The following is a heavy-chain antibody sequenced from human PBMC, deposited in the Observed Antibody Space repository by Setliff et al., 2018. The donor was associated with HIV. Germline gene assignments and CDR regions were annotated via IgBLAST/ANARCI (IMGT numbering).Heavy chain of an antibody. J-gene: IGHJ6*02. Sequence: GASVKVSCKASGYTFTSYDINWVRQATGQGLEWMGWMNPNSGNTGYAQKFQGRVTMTRNTSISTAYMELSSLRSEDTAVYYCARVTMIVVGHYYYDGMDVWGQGTTVTVSS. CDR1: GYTFTSYD. D-gene: IGHD3-22*01. CDR3: ARVTMIVVGHYYYDGMDV. CDR2: MNPNSGNT. V-gene: IGHV1-8*02.